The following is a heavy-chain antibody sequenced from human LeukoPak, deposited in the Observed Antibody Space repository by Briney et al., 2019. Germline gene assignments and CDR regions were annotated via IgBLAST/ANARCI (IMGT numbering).Heavy chain of an antibody. CDR3: ARDPRDRIYENYFDH. Sequence: GGSLRLSCAASGFTLSSYYIHWVRQAPGKGLVWVSRINSDGSSTTYADSVQGRFTISRDNAKNTLYLQMNSLRAEDTAVYYCARDPRDRIYENYFDHWGQGTLVTVSS. J-gene: IGHJ4*02. D-gene: IGHD5/OR15-5a*01. CDR2: INSDGSST. CDR1: GFTLSSYY. V-gene: IGHV3-74*01.